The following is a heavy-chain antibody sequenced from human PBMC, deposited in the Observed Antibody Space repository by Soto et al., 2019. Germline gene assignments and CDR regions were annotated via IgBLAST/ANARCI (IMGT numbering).Heavy chain of an antibody. Sequence: VQLVESGGGLVQPGGSLRLSCAASGFTFSSYSMNWVRQAPGKGLGWVSYFSSSSSTIYYADSVKGRFTISRDNAKNSMYLHMNGLRAEDTAVYYCARLGRDGGYFGYWGQGTLVTVSS. D-gene: IGHD4-17*01. CDR1: GFTFSSYS. CDR2: FSSSSSTI. J-gene: IGHJ4*03. V-gene: IGHV3-48*01. CDR3: ARLGRDGGYFGY.